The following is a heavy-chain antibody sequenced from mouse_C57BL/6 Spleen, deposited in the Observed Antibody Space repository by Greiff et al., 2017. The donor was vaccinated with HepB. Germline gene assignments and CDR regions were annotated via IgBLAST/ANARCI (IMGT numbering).Heavy chain of an antibody. CDR1: GFTFSDYG. V-gene: IGHV5-17*01. Sequence: EVQGVESGGGLVKPGGSLKLSCAASGFTFSDYGMHWVRQAPEKGLEWVAYISSGSSTIYYADTVKGRFTISRDNAKNTLFLQMTSLRSEDTAMYYCASPLGYDERGLDPMDYWGQGTSVTVSS. CDR3: ASPLGYDERGLDPMDY. J-gene: IGHJ4*01. CDR2: ISSGSSTI. D-gene: IGHD2-14*01.